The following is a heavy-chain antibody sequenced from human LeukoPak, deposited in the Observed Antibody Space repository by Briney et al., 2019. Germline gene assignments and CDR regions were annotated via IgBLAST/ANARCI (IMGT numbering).Heavy chain of an antibody. Sequence: SETLSLTCTVSGGSVSSGSYYWSWIRQPPGKGLEWIGFVYYTGSTKYNPSLKSRVTISVDTSKNQLSLKLRSVTAADTAVYHCVRLQPNTGEWAFDIWGQGTMVSVSS. D-gene: IGHD1-1*01. V-gene: IGHV4-61*01. CDR1: GGSVSSGSYY. CDR2: VYYTGST. CDR3: VRLQPNTGEWAFDI. J-gene: IGHJ3*02.